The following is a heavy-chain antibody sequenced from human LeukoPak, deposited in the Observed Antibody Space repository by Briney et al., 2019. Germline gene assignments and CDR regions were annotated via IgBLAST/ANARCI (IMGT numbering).Heavy chain of an antibody. CDR1: GGTFSSYA. V-gene: IGHV1-69*06. J-gene: IGHJ4*02. CDR2: IIPIFGTA. Sequence: ASVKVSCKASGGTFSSYAISWVRQAPGQGLEWMGGIIPIFGTANYAQKFQGRVTITADKSTSTAYMELSSLRSEDTAVYYCARDSGYSYGSIDYWAQGTLVTVSS. CDR3: ARDSGYSYGSIDY. D-gene: IGHD5-18*01.